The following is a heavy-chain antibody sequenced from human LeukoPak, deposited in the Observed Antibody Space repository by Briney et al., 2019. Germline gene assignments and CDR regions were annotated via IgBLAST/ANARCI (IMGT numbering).Heavy chain of an antibody. Sequence: SETLSLTCAVYGGSFSGYYWSWIRQPPGKGLEWIGEINHSGSTNYNPSLKSRVTISVDTSKNQFSLKLSSVTAADTAVYYCARAFSIAARNGMDVWGQGTTVTVSS. V-gene: IGHV4-34*01. CDR1: GGSFSGYY. CDR2: INHSGST. D-gene: IGHD6-6*01. J-gene: IGHJ6*02. CDR3: ARAFSIAARNGMDV.